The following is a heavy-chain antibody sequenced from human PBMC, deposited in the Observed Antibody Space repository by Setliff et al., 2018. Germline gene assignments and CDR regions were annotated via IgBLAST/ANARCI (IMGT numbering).Heavy chain of an antibody. J-gene: IGHJ6*02. D-gene: IGHD6-13*01. CDR3: ARAAGYSSSWYHYYYGMDV. V-gene: IGHV4-39*01. CDR1: GGSISSSRYY. CDR2: INYSGST. Sequence: SETLSLTCTVSGGSISSSRYYWGWIRQPPGKGLEWIGSINYSGSTYYNPSLKSRVTISVETSKNQFSLKLSSVTAADTAVYYCARAAGYSSSWYHYYYGMDVWAKGPRSPSP.